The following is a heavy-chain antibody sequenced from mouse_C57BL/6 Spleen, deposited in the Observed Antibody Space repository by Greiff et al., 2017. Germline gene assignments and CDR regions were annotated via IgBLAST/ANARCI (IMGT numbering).Heavy chain of an antibody. Sequence: QVQLQQPGAELVKPGASVKLSCKASGYTFTSYWMQWVKQRPGQGLEWIGEIDPSDSYTNYNQKFKGKATLTVDTSSSTAYMQLSSLTSEDSAVYYCATYGSSYVFDYWGQGTTLTVSS. V-gene: IGHV1-50*01. CDR2: IDPSDSYT. CDR1: GYTFTSYW. D-gene: IGHD1-1*01. J-gene: IGHJ2*01. CDR3: ATYGSSYVFDY.